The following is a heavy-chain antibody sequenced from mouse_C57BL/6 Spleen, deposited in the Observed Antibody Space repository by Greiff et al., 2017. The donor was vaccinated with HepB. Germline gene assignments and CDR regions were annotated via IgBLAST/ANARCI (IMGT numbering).Heavy chain of an antibody. D-gene: IGHD2-3*01. CDR2: ISSGGDYI. Sequence: EVQRVESGEGLVKPGGSLKLSCAASGFTFSSYAMSWVRQTPEKRLEWVAYISSGGDYIYYADTVKGRFTISRDNARNTLYLQMSSLKSEDTAMYYCTRGPIYDGYYWYFDVWGTGTTVTVSS. V-gene: IGHV5-9-1*02. J-gene: IGHJ1*03. CDR3: TRGPIYDGYYWYFDV. CDR1: GFTFSSYA.